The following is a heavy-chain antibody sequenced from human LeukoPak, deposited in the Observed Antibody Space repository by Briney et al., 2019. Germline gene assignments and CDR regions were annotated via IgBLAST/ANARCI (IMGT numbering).Heavy chain of an antibody. Sequence: ASVKVSCKASGYTFTGYYMHWVRPAPGQGLGWMGWINPNSGGTNYAQKFQGRVTVTRETPIRTAYMELTRLRSDDTAVYYCARVMDYGGNRENFDYWGQGTLVTVSS. CDR3: ARVMDYGGNRENFDY. D-gene: IGHD4-23*01. CDR1: GYTFTGYY. V-gene: IGHV1-2*02. CDR2: INPNSGGT. J-gene: IGHJ4*02.